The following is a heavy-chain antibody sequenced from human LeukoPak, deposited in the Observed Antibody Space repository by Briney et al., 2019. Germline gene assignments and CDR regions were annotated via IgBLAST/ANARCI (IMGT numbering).Heavy chain of an antibody. CDR1: GGSFSGYY. CDR3: AGSIAAAGSVRY. J-gene: IGHJ4*02. D-gene: IGHD6-13*01. Sequence: SSETLSLTCAVYGGSFSGYYWSWIRQPPGKGLEWIGEINHSRSTNYNPSLKSRVTISVDTSKNQFSLKLSSVTAADTAVYYCAGSIAAAGSVRYWGQGTLVTVSS. V-gene: IGHV4-34*01. CDR2: INHSRST.